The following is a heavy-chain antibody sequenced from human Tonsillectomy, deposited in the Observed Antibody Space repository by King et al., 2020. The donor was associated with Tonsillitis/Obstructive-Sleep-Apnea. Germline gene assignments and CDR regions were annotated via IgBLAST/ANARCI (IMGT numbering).Heavy chain of an antibody. Sequence: QLVQSGAEVKKPGASVKVSCKASGYTFTSYGISWVRQAPGQGLEWMGWISAYNGDTNYAQKLQGRLTMTTDTFTSTAYMELRSLRSDDTAVYYCARDSMSHYFDTSAYYTFHYWGQGTLVTVSS. V-gene: IGHV1-18*01. CDR2: ISAYNGDT. D-gene: IGHD3-22*01. CDR1: GYTFTSYG. J-gene: IGHJ4*02. CDR3: ARDSMSHYFDTSAYYTFHY.